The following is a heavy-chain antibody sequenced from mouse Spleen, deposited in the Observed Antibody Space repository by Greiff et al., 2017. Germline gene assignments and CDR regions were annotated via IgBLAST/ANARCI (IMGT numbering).Heavy chain of an antibody. CDR3: TREVRHFDY. CDR1: GYTFTSYW. Sequence: VQLQQSGAELVKPGASVKMSCKASGYTFTSYWMHWVKQRPGQGLEWIGTIDPSDSYTSYNQKFKGKATLTVDTSSSTAYMQLSSLTSEDSAGYYCTREVRHFDYWGQGTTLTVSS. V-gene: IGHV1S127*01. J-gene: IGHJ2*01. CDR2: IDPSDSYT. D-gene: IGHD2-14*01.